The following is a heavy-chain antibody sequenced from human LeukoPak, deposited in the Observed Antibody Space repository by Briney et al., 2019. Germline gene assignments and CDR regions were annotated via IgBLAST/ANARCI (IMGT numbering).Heavy chain of an antibody. CDR1: GGSISSYY. J-gene: IGHJ2*01. CDR3: ARDLTGPSNWYFDL. CDR2: IYYSGST. D-gene: IGHD3-16*01. Sequence: SETLSLTCTVSGGSISSYYWSWIRQPPGKGLEWIGYIYYSGSTNYNPSLKSRVTISVDTSKNQFSLKLSSVTAADTAVYYCARDLTGPSNWYFDLWGRGTLVIVSS. V-gene: IGHV4-59*01.